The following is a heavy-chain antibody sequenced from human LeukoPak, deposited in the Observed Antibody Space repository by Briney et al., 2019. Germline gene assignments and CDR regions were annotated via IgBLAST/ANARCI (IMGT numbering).Heavy chain of an antibody. V-gene: IGHV3-33*01. CDR3: ARDVPAYYYDSSGYTDAFDI. CDR1: GFTFSSNG. CDR2: IWYDDE. J-gene: IGHJ3*02. D-gene: IGHD3-22*01. Sequence: GGSLRLSCAASGFTFSSNGMHWVRQAPGKGLEWVGVIWYDDEYYADSVKGRFTISRDNSKNTLYLQMNSLRAEGTAVYYCARDVPAYYYDSSGYTDAFDIWGQGTMVTVSS.